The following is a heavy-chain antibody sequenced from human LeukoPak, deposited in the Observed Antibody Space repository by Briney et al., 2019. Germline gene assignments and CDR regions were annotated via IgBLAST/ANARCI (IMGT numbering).Heavy chain of an antibody. V-gene: IGHV1-2*02. J-gene: IGHJ6*03. CDR3: AKQGAVRQDYYMDV. CDR2: IIPIFGAT. CDR1: GYTLTGYY. D-gene: IGHD3-16*01. Sequence: EASVKVSCKASGYTLTGYYLHWVRQAPGQGLEWMGRIIPIFGATTYAQKFQGRVTITADMGSSTAYLELTGLTSEDTALYFCAKQGAVRQDYYMDVWGNGTTVIVSS.